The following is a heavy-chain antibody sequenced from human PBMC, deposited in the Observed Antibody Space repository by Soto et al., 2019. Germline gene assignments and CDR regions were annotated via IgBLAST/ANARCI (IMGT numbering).Heavy chain of an antibody. J-gene: IGHJ4*02. CDR2: VFPGDSDT. Sequence: EVHLVQSGAEVKNPGEYLRISCKAAGYSFTTSWIGWVRQMPGKGLEWMGVVFPGDSDTRYSPSFEGHVSISADKSITSAYLEWSSLKASDTAIYYCAAGSDYGGAFLYWGQGSLVTVSS. V-gene: IGHV5-51*01. CDR1: GYSFTTSW. CDR3: AAGSDYGGAFLY. D-gene: IGHD6-25*01.